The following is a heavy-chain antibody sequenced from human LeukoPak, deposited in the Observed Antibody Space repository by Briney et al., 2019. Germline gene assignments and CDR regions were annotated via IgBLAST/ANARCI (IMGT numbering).Heavy chain of an antibody. CDR2: IYYSGST. D-gene: IGHD3-22*01. CDR1: GGSISSYY. V-gene: IGHV4-59*01. Sequence: SETLSLTCTVSGGSISSYYWSWIRQPPGKGLEWIGYIYYSGSTNYNPSLKSRVTISVDTSKNQFSLKLSSVTAADTAVYYCARNNYYDSSGYPGDYYYGMDVWGQGTTVTVSS. CDR3: ARNNYYDSSGYPGDYYYGMDV. J-gene: IGHJ6*02.